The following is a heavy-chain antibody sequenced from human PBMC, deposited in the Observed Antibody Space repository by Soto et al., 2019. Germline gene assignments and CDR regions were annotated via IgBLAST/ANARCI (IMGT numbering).Heavy chain of an antibody. J-gene: IGHJ4*02. D-gene: IGHD3-10*01. V-gene: IGHV4-31*03. Sequence: QVQLQESGPGLVKPSQTLSLTCTVSGASISSGAYYWSWIRQQPGKGLEWVGYIYYTGNTYYNPSLKSRISMSIDTSKNQFSLRLTSVTAADTAVYYCAVGSGTHYSVATGFEFWGLGTLVTVSP. CDR2: IYYTGNT. CDR3: AVGSGTHYSVATGFEF. CDR1: GASISSGAYY.